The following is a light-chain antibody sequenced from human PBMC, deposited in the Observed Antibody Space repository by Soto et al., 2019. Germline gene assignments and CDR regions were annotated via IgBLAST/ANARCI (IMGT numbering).Light chain of an antibody. V-gene: IGKV3-20*01. CDR3: QQYDSSPRT. Sequence: IVLTQSPGTLSFSPLEIATLSCRASQSVSSRSLAWYQQKPGQAPRLLISGASSRAADIPDRFSGSGSGTDFTLTINRLEPEDFAVYYCQQYDSSPRTFGQGTKVDI. CDR2: GAS. CDR1: QSVSSRS. J-gene: IGKJ1*01.